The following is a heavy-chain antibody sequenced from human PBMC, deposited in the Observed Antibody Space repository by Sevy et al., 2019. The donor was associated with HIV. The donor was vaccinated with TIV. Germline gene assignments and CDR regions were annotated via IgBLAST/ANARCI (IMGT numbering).Heavy chain of an antibody. D-gene: IGHD3-22*01. J-gene: IGHJ4*02. CDR2: FDPEDGET. Sequence: ASVKVSCKVSGYTLTKLAMHWVRQAPRKGLEWMGTFDPEDGETIYAQKFQGRVTMTEDTSIDTAYMELSSLRSEDTAVFYCAITKDYYDNSGSPFDYWGQGTLVTVSS. CDR1: GYTLTKLA. V-gene: IGHV1-24*01. CDR3: AITKDYYDNSGSPFDY.